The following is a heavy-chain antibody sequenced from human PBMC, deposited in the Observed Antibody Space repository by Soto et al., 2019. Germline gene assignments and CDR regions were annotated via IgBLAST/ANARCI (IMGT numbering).Heavy chain of an antibody. CDR1: GYTFTCYY. J-gene: IGHJ6*02. CDR3: ARALVAAAGHYYYYGMDV. D-gene: IGHD6-13*01. Sequence: GASVKVSCKASGYTFTCYYMHWVRQAPGQGLEWMGWINPNSGGTNYAQKFQGWVTMTRDTSISTAYMELSRLRSDDTAVYYCARALVAAAGHYYYYGMDVWGQGTTVTVSS. CDR2: INPNSGGT. V-gene: IGHV1-2*04.